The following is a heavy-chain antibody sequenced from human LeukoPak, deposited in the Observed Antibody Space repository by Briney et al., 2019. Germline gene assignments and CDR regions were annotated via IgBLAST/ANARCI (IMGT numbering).Heavy chain of an antibody. CDR1: GYSISSGYY. D-gene: IGHD4-17*01. V-gene: IGHV4-38-2*02. CDR2: IYHSGST. J-gene: IGHJ4*02. Sequence: TSETLSLTCTVSGYSISSGYYWGWIRQPPGKGLEWIGSIYHSGSTYYNPSLKSRVTISVDTSKNQFSLKLSSVTAADTAVYYCAHYGMGFDYWGQGTLVTVSS. CDR3: AHYGMGFDY.